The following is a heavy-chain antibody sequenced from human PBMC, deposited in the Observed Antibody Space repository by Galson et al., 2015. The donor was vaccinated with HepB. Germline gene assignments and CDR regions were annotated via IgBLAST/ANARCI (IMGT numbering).Heavy chain of an antibody. CDR2: INQDGSER. CDR1: GFIFSSDY. V-gene: IGHV3-7*01. J-gene: IGHJ5*02. Sequence: SLRLSCAASGFIFSSDYMTWVRQAPEKGLEWVANINQDGSERYYVDSVKGRFTISRDNAKNSLYLQMSNLRADDTALYYCARGVGDAWGQGSLVTGSS. CDR3: ARGVGDA.